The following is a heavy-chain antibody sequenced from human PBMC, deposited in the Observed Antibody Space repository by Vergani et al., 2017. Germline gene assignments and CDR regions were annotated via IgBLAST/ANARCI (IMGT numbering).Heavy chain of an antibody. CDR2: IYCSGST. CDR3: GRGGAAAYDSLTAGYYFDY. J-gene: IGHJ4*02. D-gene: IGHD3-9*01. CDR1: GGSISSGDYY. Sequence: QVQLQESGPGLVKPSQTLSLTCTVSGGSISSGDYYWSWIRQPPGKGLEWIGYIYCSGSTYYNPPLKSRVTIAVDTYKNQFSLKLSSVTAADTAVYYCGRGGAAAYDSLTAGYYFDYWGQGTLVTVSS. V-gene: IGHV4-30-4*08.